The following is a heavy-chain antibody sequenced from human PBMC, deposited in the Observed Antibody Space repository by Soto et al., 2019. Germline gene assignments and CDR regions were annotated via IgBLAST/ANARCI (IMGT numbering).Heavy chain of an antibody. Sequence: QVQLVQSGAEVKKPGASVKVSCKASGYTFTSYAMHWVRQAPGQRLEWMGWINAGDGNTKYSQKFQCGVTITRDTSASTAYVELSSLRSEDTAVYYCARGYSISSYSYYYYMDVWGKGTTVTVSS. CDR1: GYTFTSYA. CDR2: INAGDGNT. V-gene: IGHV1-3*01. J-gene: IGHJ6*03. CDR3: ARGYSISSYSYYYYMDV. D-gene: IGHD6-13*01.